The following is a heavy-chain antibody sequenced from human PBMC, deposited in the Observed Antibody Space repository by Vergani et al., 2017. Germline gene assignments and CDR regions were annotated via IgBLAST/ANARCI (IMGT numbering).Heavy chain of an antibody. CDR1: GGSSSGYY. CDR3: ASSKGIVVVGGRWFDP. J-gene: IGHJ5*02. CDR2: INHSGST. D-gene: IGHD2-21*01. Sequence: QVQLQQWGAGLLKPSETLSLTCAVYGGSSSGYYWSWIRQPPGKGLGWIGEINHSGSTNYNPSLKSRVTISVDTSKNQFSLKLSSVTAADTAVYYCASSKGIVVVGGRWFDPWGQGTLVTVSS. V-gene: IGHV4-34*01.